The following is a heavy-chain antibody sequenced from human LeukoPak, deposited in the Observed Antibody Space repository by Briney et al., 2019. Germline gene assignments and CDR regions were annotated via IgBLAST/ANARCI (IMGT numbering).Heavy chain of an antibody. CDR1: GGSISSRTYY. J-gene: IGHJ4*02. V-gene: IGHV4-39*07. CDR3: ARDHRYQLPLYGSGSYLPTNFDY. Sequence: SETLSLTCTVSGGSISSRTYYWGWIRQPPGKGLEWIGTIYYSGSTYYNPSLKSRVTISVDTSKNQFSLKLSSVTAADTAVYYCARDHRYQLPLYGSGSYLPTNFDYWGQGTLVTVSS. CDR2: IYYSGST. D-gene: IGHD3-10*01.